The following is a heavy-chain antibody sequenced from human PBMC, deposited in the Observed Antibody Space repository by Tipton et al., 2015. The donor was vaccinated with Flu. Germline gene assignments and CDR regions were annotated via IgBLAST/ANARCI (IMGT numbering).Heavy chain of an antibody. CDR2: IYHTGST. V-gene: IGHV4-34*01. CDR3: ARTKTAFYDYGDYFDY. J-gene: IGHJ4*02. CDR1: GGSFSEYY. Sequence: TLSLTCAVNGGSFSEYYWSWIRQSPGKGLEWIGEIYHTGSTNYNPSLKSRVTMSIDTSKNQFSLSLNSVTAADTAVYYCARTKTAFYDYGDYFDYWGPGTPVTVSS. D-gene: IGHD4-17*01.